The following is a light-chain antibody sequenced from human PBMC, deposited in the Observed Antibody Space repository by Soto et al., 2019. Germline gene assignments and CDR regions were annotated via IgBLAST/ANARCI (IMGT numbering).Light chain of an antibody. Sequence: VITQSPATLCVPPGGSTHLSCRASQSVFSSLAWYQHKPGQAPRLLIYGAATSATCIPARFMGSGSGTEFTLTFSSLQSDDIAIDYCQQYHNWPAFGQGTKVDNK. CDR1: QSVFSS. CDR3: QQYHNWPA. J-gene: IGKJ1*01. CDR2: GAA. V-gene: IGKV3-15*01.